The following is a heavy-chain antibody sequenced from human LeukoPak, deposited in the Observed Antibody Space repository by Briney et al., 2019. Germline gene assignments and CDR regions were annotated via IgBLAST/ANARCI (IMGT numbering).Heavy chain of an antibody. J-gene: IGHJ4*02. CDR1: GGSFSGYY. Sequence: SETLSLTCAVYGGSFSGYYWSWIRQPPGKGLEWIGEINHSGSTNYNPSLKSRVTISVDTSKNQFSLKLSSVTAADTAVYYCARGYEKVAVDYWGQGTLVTVSP. V-gene: IGHV4-34*01. CDR3: ARGYEKVAVDY. D-gene: IGHD2-15*01. CDR2: INHSGST.